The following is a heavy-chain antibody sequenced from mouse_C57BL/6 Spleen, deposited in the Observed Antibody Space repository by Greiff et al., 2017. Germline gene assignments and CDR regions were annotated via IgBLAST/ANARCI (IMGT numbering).Heavy chain of an antibody. D-gene: IGHD1-1*01. CDR3: AREWITTVVATGRFAY. CDR1: GFTFSDYG. CDR2: ISSGSSTI. V-gene: IGHV5-17*01. Sequence: EVHLVESGGGLVKPGGSLKLSCAASGFTFSDYGMHWVRQAPEKGLEWVAYISSGSSTIYYADTVKGRFTIARDKAKNTLFLQRTSLRSEDTAMYYCAREWITTVVATGRFAYWGQGTLVTVSA. J-gene: IGHJ3*01.